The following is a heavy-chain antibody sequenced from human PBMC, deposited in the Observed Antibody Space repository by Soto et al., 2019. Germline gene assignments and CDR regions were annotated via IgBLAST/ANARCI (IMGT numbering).Heavy chain of an antibody. D-gene: IGHD3-3*01. CDR3: AAEAPVVRFSEGAYYDYYAMDA. CDR1: GFTCRNTP. J-gene: IGHJ6*02. Sequence: GXSCKGSCSYSGFTCRNTPAQWDRQARGQRLEWIGRIVVGSGNTNYAQKFHERVTITRDMSTSTGYMELSSLRSEDTAVYYCAAEAPVVRFSEGAYYDYYAMDAWGQGTTVTVSS. CDR2: IVVGSGNT. V-gene: IGHV1-58*01.